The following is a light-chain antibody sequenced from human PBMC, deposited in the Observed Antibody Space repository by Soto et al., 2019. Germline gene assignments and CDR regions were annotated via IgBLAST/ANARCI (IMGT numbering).Light chain of an antibody. CDR1: SSDVGGYNL. J-gene: IGLJ2*01. CDR2: EGS. V-gene: IGLV2-23*01. CDR3: CSYAGSSTLL. Sequence: QSALTQPASVSGSPGQSITISCTGTSSDVGGYNLVSWYQQHPSKTPKLMIYEGSKRPSGVSNRFSGSKSGNTASLTISGLQAEDEADYYCCSYAGSSTLLFGGGTKLTVL.